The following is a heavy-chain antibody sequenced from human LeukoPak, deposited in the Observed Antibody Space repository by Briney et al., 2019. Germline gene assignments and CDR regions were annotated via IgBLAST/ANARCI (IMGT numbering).Heavy chain of an antibody. CDR3: ARVEVGAANRQWYGMDV. V-gene: IGHV4-59*01. J-gene: IGHJ6*02. CDR2: VDYRGNT. D-gene: IGHD2-15*01. Sequence: SETLSLTCTISGGSISSYYWSWLRKPPGKGLDWIGYVDYRGNTNYNPSLKSRVTISIDTSKSLFSLKLNSVTAADTAVYYCARVEVGAANRQWYGMDVWGQGTTVTVSS. CDR1: GGSISSYY.